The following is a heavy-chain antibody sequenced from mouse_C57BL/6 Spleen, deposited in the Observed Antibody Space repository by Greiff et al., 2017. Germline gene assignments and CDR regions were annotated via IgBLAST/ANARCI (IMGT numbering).Heavy chain of an antibody. CDR1: GYAFSSYW. CDR2: IYPGAGDT. V-gene: IGHV1-80*01. CDR3: ARRDGYLYYVDY. Sequence: QVQLQQSGAELVKPGASVKISCKASGYAFSSYWMNWVKQRPGKGLEWIGQIYPGAGDTNYNGKFKGKATLTADKSSSTAYMQLSSLTSEDSAVYFCARRDGYLYYVDYWGQGTTLTVSS. J-gene: IGHJ2*01. D-gene: IGHD2-3*01.